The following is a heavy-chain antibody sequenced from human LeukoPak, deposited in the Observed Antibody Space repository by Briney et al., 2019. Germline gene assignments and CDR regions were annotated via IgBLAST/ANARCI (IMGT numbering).Heavy chain of an antibody. J-gene: IGHJ5*02. D-gene: IGHD2-15*01. CDR3: ARGSSFDGYCSAGACDAGYYDA. CDR2: INHRGSS. Sequence: SETLSLTCAVYGESFSAYFWNWIRQAPGKPLEYIGEINHRGSSPYNPSLKTRVTLSVDTSKNQFSLRLTSVTAADTAVYFCARGSSFDGYCSAGACDAGYYDAWGQGTPVTVSS. V-gene: IGHV4-34*01. CDR1: GESFSAYF.